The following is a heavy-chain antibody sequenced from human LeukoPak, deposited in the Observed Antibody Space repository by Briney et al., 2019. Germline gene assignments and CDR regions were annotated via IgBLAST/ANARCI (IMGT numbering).Heavy chain of an antibody. V-gene: IGHV4-59*01. D-gene: IGHD5-24*01. Sequence: SETLSLTCTVSGGSISSYYWSWLRQPPGKGLEWIGYIYYSGSTNYNPSLKSRVTISVDTSKNQFSLKLSSVTAADTAVYYCARDGGDPYNAADYWGQGTLVTVSS. CDR2: IYYSGST. CDR1: GGSISSYY. J-gene: IGHJ4*02. CDR3: ARDGGDPYNAADY.